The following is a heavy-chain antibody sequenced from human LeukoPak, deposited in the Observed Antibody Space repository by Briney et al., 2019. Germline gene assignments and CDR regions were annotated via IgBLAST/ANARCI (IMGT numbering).Heavy chain of an antibody. D-gene: IGHD3-10*01. V-gene: IGHV3-23*01. CDR1: GFTFDDYA. Sequence: GGSLRLSCAASGFTFDDYAMHWVRQAPGKGLEWVSSMSDSGGATYYAASVKGRFTISRDNSENTLYLQMNSLRADDTAVYYCARAGNTAWTAVDYWGQGTLVTVSS. CDR3: ARAGNTAWTAVDY. CDR2: MSDSGGAT. J-gene: IGHJ4*02.